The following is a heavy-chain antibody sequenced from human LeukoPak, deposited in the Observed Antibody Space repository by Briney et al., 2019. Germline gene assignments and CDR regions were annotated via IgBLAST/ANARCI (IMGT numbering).Heavy chain of an antibody. CDR2: ISYDGSNK. Sequence: GGSLRLSCAASGFTFSSYGMHWVRQAPGKGLEWVAVISYDGSNKYYADSVKGRFTISRDNSKNTLYLQMSSLRAEDTAVYYCALLVGATLDFDYWGQGTLVTVSS. D-gene: IGHD1-26*01. CDR1: GFTFSSYG. CDR3: ALLVGATLDFDY. J-gene: IGHJ4*02. V-gene: IGHV3-30*03.